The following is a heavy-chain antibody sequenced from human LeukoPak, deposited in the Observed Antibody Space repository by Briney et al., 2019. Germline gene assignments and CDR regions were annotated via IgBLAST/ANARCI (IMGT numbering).Heavy chain of an antibody. CDR2: ISSSSSPI. D-gene: IGHD4-17*01. V-gene: IGHV3-48*01. CDR3: ARIYGDYYFDY. Sequence: GGSLRLSCAASGFTFSSYSMNWVRQAPGKGLEWVSYISSSSSPIYYADSVKGRFTISRDNSKNTLYLQMNSLRAEDTAVYYCARIYGDYYFDYWGQGTLVTVSS. CDR1: GFTFSSYS. J-gene: IGHJ4*02.